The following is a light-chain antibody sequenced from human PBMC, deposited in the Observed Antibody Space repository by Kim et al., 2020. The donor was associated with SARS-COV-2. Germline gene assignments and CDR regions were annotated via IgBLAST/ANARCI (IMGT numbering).Light chain of an antibody. CDR1: QDITNH. J-gene: IGKJ5*01. V-gene: IGKV1-33*01. CDR3: QHYDLPIT. Sequence: DIQMTQSPSSLSASVGGTVTITCQASQDITNHLNWYQQKPGKAPKLLIYDATDLEIGVPARFSGSGSGTDFTFTMHSLQPDDIATYYCQHYDLPITFGQGTRLEIK. CDR2: DAT.